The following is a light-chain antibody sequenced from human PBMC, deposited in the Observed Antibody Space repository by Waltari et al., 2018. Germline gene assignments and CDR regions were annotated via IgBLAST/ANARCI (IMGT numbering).Light chain of an antibody. CDR3: QTWGTGIVV. CDR2: VDIDGSH. V-gene: IGLV4-69*01. CDR1: SGHGSYA. J-gene: IGLJ2*01. Sequence: QLELTQSPSASASLGASVKLTCTLSSGHGSYAIAWHPQQPGRGPRYLMNVDIDGSHTKGDGIPDRFSGSSSGAERSLTISSLQSEDEADYYCQTWGTGIVVFGGGTKLTVL.